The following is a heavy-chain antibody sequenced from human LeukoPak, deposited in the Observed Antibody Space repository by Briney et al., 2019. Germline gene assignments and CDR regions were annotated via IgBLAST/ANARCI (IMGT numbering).Heavy chain of an antibody. CDR2: IYYSGSANYSGSA. D-gene: IGHD1-26*01. V-gene: IGHV4-59*12. J-gene: IGHJ5*02. CDR1: GGSISSYY. CDR3: AREGGGGNGPMVGTTSDYWFGP. Sequence: SETLSLTCTVSGGSISSYYWSWTRQPPGKGLEWIGYIYYSGSANYSGSANYNPSLKSRVTISLDASKNQFSLKLSSVTAADTAVYYCAREGGGGNGPMVGTTSDYWFGPWGQGTLVTVSS.